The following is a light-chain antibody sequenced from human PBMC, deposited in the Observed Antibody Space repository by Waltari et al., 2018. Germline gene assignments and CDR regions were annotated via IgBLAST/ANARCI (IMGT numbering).Light chain of an antibody. CDR3: QQHGTLRAT. CDR1: PSVGSSS. V-gene: IGKV3-20*01. J-gene: IGKJ1*01. CDR2: RSS. Sequence: DIVLTQSPGTASLSPGERVTLSCRASPSVGSSSLAWYQQKPGQAPRLVIYRSSRRATGIPDRFSGSGSGTDFSLTISRVETEDFAVYYCQQHGTLRATFGQGTKVEIK.